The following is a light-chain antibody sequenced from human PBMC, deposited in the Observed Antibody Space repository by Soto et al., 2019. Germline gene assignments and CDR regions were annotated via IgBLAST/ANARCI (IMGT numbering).Light chain of an antibody. CDR2: GAS. J-gene: IGKJ2*01. CDR1: QSVSSNY. CDR3: QQYGTSLYT. Sequence: EIVLTQSPGTLSLSPGERATLSCRASQSVSSNYLAWYQQKPGLAPRLLIYGASSRATGIPDRFSGSGSGTDFTLIISRLEPEDFAVYYCQQYGTSLYTFGQGTKLEIK. V-gene: IGKV3-20*01.